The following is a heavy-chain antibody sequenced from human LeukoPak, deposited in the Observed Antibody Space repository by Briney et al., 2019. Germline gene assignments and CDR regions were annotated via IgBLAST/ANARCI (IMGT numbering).Heavy chain of an antibody. CDR2: ISWNSGSI. J-gene: IGHJ4*02. V-gene: IGHV3-9*01. CDR1: GFTFDDYA. Sequence: PGRSLRLSCAASGFTFDDYAMHWVRQAPGKGLEWVSGISWNSGSIGYADSVKGRFTISRDNAKNSLYLQMNSLRAEDTALYYCAKDHGEAVAATFDYWGQGTLVTVSS. D-gene: IGHD6-19*01. CDR3: AKDHGEAVAATFDY.